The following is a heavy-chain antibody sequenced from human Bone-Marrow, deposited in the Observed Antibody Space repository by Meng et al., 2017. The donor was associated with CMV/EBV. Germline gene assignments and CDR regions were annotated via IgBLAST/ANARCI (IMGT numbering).Heavy chain of an antibody. J-gene: IGHJ6*02. D-gene: IGHD2-2*01. CDR3: ARDAQLEGWGDHYYYYGMDV. CDR1: GYTFTSYG. CDR2: ISAYNGNT. V-gene: IGHV1-18*01. Sequence: ASVKVSCKASGYTFTSYGISWVRQAPGQGLEWMGWISAYNGNTNYAQKLQGRVTMTTDTSTSTAYMELRSLRSDDTAVYYCARDAQLEGWGDHYYYYGMDVWGQGTTVTVSS.